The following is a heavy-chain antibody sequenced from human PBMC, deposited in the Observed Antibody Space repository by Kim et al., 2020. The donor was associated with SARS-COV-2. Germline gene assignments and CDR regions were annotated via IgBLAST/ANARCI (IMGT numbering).Heavy chain of an antibody. CDR3: AGLWFRELFPGYYYMDV. V-gene: IGHV1-69*13. J-gene: IGHJ6*03. CDR2: IIPIFCTA. Sequence: SVKVSCKASGGTFSSYAISWVRQAPGQGLEWMGGIIPIFCTANYAQKFQGRVTITADESTSAAYMELSSLRSEDTAVYYCAGLWFRELFPGYYYMDVWGKGTTVTVSS. D-gene: IGHD3-10*01. CDR1: GGTFSSYA.